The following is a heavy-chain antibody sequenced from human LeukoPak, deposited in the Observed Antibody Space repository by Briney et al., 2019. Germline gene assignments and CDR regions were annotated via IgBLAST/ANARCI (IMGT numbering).Heavy chain of an antibody. Sequence: GGTLRLSCAASGFTFSSYGMTWVRQAPGKGLEWVSAISDSGGSTNYADSVKGRFTISRDNSKNTLYLQMNSLRAEDTAVYYCAKDSTGDHWYFDLWGRGTLVTVSS. CDR2: ISDSGGST. CDR3: AKDSTGDHWYFDL. CDR1: GFTFSSYG. D-gene: IGHD7-27*01. V-gene: IGHV3-23*01. J-gene: IGHJ2*01.